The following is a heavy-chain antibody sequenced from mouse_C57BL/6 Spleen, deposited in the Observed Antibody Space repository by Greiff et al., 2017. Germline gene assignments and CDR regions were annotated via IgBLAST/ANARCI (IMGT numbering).Heavy chain of an antibody. CDR3: ARDGYDGFDY. Sequence: EVKLMESGGGLVKPGGSLKLSCAASGFTFSDSGMHWVRQAPEKGLEWVAYISSGSSTIYYADTVKGRFTISRDNAKNTLFLQMTSLRSEDTAMYYCARDGYDGFDYWGQGTTLTVSS. D-gene: IGHD2-2*01. J-gene: IGHJ2*01. V-gene: IGHV5-17*01. CDR1: GFTFSDSG. CDR2: ISSGSSTI.